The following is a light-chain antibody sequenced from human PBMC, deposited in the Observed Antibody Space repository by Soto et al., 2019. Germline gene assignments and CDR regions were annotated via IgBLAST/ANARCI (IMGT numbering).Light chain of an antibody. CDR2: WAS. J-gene: IGKJ2*01. V-gene: IGKV4-1*01. CDR1: QSVLYSSSNRDY. Sequence: DILMTQSPDSLAVSLGERATINCKSSQSVLYSSSNRDYIAWYQQKPGQPPKLLIYWASTRESGVADRFSGSGSGTDFTLTISSLQAEDVEFYYCQQYYSPPYTFGQGTKVDIK. CDR3: QQYYSPPYT.